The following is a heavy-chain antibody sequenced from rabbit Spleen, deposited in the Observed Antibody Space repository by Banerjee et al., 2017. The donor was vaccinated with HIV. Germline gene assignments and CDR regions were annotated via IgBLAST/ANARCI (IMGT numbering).Heavy chain of an antibody. Sequence: QSLEESGGDLVKPGASLTLTCTASGFSFTRHWICWVRQAPGKGLEWIACIDPGSSGNTYYASWAKGRFTISKTSSTTVTLQMTSLTAADTATYFCARDASGSGFYTFNLWGPGTLVTVS. CDR3: ARDASGSGFYTFNL. J-gene: IGHJ4*01. CDR2: IDPGSSGNT. V-gene: IGHV1S40*01. D-gene: IGHD1-1*01. CDR1: GFSFTRHW.